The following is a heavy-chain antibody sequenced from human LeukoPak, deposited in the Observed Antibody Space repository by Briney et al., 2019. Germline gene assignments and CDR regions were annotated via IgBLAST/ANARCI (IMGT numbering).Heavy chain of an antibody. CDR2: IWYDGSNK. J-gene: IGHJ4*02. CDR3: ARDGSSGWYWVDY. V-gene: IGHV3-33*01. D-gene: IGHD6-19*01. CDR1: GFTFSSYS. Sequence: GGSLILSCAASGFTFSSYSMHWVRQAPGKGLEWVAVIWYDGSNKYYADSVKGRFTISRDNSKNTLYLQMNSLRAEDTAVYYCARDGSSGWYWVDYWGQGTLVTVSS.